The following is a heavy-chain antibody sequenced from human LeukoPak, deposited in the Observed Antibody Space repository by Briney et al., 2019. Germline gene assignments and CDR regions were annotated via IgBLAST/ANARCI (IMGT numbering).Heavy chain of an antibody. CDR1: GGSISSYY. J-gene: IGHJ3*02. V-gene: IGHV4-59*08. Sequence: SETLSLTCTVSGGSISSYYWSWIRQPPGKGLEWIGYIYYSGSTNYNPSLKSRVTISVDTSKDQFSLKLSSVTAADTAVYYCARYSLRRVRGVIGAFDIWGQGTMVTVPS. CDR2: IYYSGST. CDR3: ARYSLRRVRGVIGAFDI. D-gene: IGHD3-10*01.